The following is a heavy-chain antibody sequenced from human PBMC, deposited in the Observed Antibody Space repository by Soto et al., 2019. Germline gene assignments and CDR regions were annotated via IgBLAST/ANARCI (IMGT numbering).Heavy chain of an antibody. CDR1: GYTFTAYY. D-gene: IGHD6-13*01. V-gene: IGHV1-2*04. J-gene: IGHJ6*02. CDR3: ARVSSSYLGALCMDV. Sequence: QVQLVQSGAEVKKPGASVKVSCKASGYTFTAYYIHWVRQAPGQGLEWMGWINCNTGGTNYAQKFQGWVTMTRDTSINTAYMEVSRLRYDDTALYYCARVSSSYLGALCMDVWGQGTTVTVSS. CDR2: INCNTGGT.